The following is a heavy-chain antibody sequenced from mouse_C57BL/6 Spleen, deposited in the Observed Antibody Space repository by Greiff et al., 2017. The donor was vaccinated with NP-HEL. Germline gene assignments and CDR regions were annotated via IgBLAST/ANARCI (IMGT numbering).Heavy chain of an antibody. J-gene: IGHJ3*01. Sequence: EVKLVESGEGLVKPGGSLKLSCAASGFTFSSYAMSWVRQTPDKRLEWVAYISSGGDYIYYADTVKGRFTISRDNARNTLYLQMSSLKSEDTAMYYCTREGIYYDYDGGFAYWGQGTLVTVSA. V-gene: IGHV5-9-1*02. CDR1: GFTFSSYA. CDR3: TREGIYYDYDGGFAY. CDR2: ISSGGDYI. D-gene: IGHD2-4*01.